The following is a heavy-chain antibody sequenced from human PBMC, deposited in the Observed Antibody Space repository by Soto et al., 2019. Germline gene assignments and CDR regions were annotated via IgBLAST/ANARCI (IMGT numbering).Heavy chain of an antibody. D-gene: IGHD6-13*01. J-gene: IGHJ6*02. CDR1: GFTFSSYS. CDR2: ISSSSSYI. Sequence: SLRLSCAASGFTFSSYSMNWVRQAPGKGLEWVSSISSSSSYIYYADSVKGRFTISRDNAKNSLYLQMNSLRAEDTAVYYCARDMAAAGSYYYYGMDVWGQGTTVTVSS. CDR3: ARDMAAAGSYYYYGMDV. V-gene: IGHV3-21*01.